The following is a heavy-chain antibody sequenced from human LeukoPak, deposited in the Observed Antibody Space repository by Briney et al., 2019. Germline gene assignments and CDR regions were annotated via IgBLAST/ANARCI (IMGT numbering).Heavy chain of an antibody. Sequence: PGGSLRLSCAASGFTFRSYAMSWVRQAPGKGLEWGSVISGRGESTHYADSVKGRFTISRDNSKNTLYLQMNSLRAEDTAVYYCAKAHSSSWYYFGDWGQGALVTVSS. CDR1: GFTFRSYA. V-gene: IGHV3-23*01. J-gene: IGHJ4*02. D-gene: IGHD6-13*01. CDR2: ISGRGEST. CDR3: AKAHSSSWYYFGD.